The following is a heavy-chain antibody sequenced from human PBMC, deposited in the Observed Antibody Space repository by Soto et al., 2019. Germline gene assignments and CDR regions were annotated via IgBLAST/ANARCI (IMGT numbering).Heavy chain of an antibody. CDR2: INPYSGNT. CDR3: AKNAVSGDYASHLDY. J-gene: IGHJ4*02. V-gene: IGHV1-18*01. CDR1: GYTFITYG. Sequence: HLVQSGPEVRKPGASVKLSCKSSGYTFITYGLTWVRQAPGEGLEWMGWINPYSGNTAFAEKFQDRITVTTDTSTDTAYMELEDLDSDDTAVYYCAKNAVSGDYASHLDYWGQGTLVAVST. D-gene: IGHD4-17*01.